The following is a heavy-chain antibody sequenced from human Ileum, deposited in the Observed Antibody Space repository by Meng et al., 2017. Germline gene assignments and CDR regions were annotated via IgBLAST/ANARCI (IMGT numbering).Heavy chain of an antibody. J-gene: IGHJ4*02. CDR3: AHIFDS. Sequence: VQVQESGPGVVAASGTLVLTCADSCCSIGRSDWWSWVRQPPGKGLEWIAEMNPGGIPNYTPSLKSRVTMSVDKSNDHLSLQLTSVTAAATAVYYCAHIFDSWGQGTLVTVSS. CDR1: CCSIGRSDW. V-gene: IGHV4-4*02. CDR2: MNPGGIP.